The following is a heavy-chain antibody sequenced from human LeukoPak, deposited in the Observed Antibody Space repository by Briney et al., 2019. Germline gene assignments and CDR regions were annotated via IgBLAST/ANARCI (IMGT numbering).Heavy chain of an antibody. J-gene: IGHJ6*02. CDR1: GGSISSSSYY. Sequence: SETLSLTCTVSGGSISSSSYYWGWIRQPPGKGLEWIGSIYYSGSTYYNPSLKSRVTISVDTSKNQFSLKLSSVTAADTAVYYCAKVGDFHGLDVWGQGTTVTVSS. CDR3: AKVGDFHGLDV. CDR2: IYYSGST. V-gene: IGHV4-39*01. D-gene: IGHD2-2*01.